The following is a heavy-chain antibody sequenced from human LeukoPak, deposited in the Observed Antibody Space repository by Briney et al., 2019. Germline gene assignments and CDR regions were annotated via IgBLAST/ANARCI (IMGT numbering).Heavy chain of an antibody. CDR1: GGTFSSYT. CDR3: ARIEYSNWEAFDI. V-gene: IGHV1-69*02. CDR2: IIPILGIA. J-gene: IGHJ3*02. D-gene: IGHD6-6*01. Sequence: ASVKVSCKASGGTFSSYTISWVRQAPGQGLEWMGRIIPILGIANYAQKFQGRVTITADTSTSTAYMELSSLRSEDTAVYYCARIEYSNWEAFDIWGQGTMVTVSS.